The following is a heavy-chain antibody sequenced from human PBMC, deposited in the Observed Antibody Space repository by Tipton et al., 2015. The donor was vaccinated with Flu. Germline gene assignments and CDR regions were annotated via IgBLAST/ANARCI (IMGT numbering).Heavy chain of an antibody. CDR2: IYYSGST. V-gene: IGHV4-59*08. CDR3: ARQAPTYYYGSGSYYA. J-gene: IGHJ5*02. Sequence: TLSLTCAVYGGSFSGYYWSWIRQPPGKGLEWIGYIYYSGSTNYNPSLKSRVTISVDTSKNQFSLKLSSVTAADTAVYYCARQAPTYYYGSGSYYAWGQGTLVTVSS. CDR1: GGSFSGYY. D-gene: IGHD3-10*01.